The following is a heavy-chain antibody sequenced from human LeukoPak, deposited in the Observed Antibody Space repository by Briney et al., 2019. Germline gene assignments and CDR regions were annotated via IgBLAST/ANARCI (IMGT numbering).Heavy chain of an antibody. J-gene: IGHJ4*02. CDR3: ARDRTDTGMGLNGY. CDR2: IKQDGSEK. V-gene: IGHV3-7*01. CDR1: GFTFSSYW. Sequence: GGSLRLSCAASGFTFSSYWMSWVRQAPGKGLEWVANIKQDGSEKYYVDSVKGRFTISRDNAKNSLYLQMNSLRAEDTAVYYCARDRTDTGMGLNGYWGQGTLVTVSS. D-gene: IGHD5-18*01.